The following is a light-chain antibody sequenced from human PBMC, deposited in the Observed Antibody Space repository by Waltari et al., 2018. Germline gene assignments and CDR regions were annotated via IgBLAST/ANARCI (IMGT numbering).Light chain of an antibody. J-gene: IGLJ2*01. CDR2: EDN. V-gene: IGLV6-57*03. CDR1: SDSIARNY. CDR3: QSYDSDEGVV. Sequence: NSLLTQPHSVSESPGKTVTISCTRTSDSIARNYFQWYQQRPGSAPTTVIFEDNQRPSGVPDRFSASIDTSSNSASLTISGPKTEDEALYYCQSYDSDEGVVFGGGTKLTVL.